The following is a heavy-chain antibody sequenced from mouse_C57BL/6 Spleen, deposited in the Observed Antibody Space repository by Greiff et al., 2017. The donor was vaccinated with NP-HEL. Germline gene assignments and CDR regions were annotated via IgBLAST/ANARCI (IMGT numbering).Heavy chain of an antibody. CDR1: GYTFTSYW. D-gene: IGHD4-1*01. J-gene: IGHJ4*01. Sequence: VQLQESGAELAKPGASVKLSCKASGYTFTSYWMHWVKQRPGQGLEWIGYTNPSSGYTKYNQKFKDKATLTADKSSSTAYMQLSSLTYEDSAVYYSVREENWFYAMDYWGQGTSVTVAS. CDR2: TNPSSGYT. CDR3: VREENWFYAMDY. V-gene: IGHV1-7*01.